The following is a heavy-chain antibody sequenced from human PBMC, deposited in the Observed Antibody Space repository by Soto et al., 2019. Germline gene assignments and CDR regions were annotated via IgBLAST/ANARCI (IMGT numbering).Heavy chain of an antibody. CDR3: ARDEPISQNWFDP. Sequence: SETLSLTCTVSGGSISSYYWSWIRQPPGKGLEWIGYIYYSGSTNYNPSLKSRVTISVDTSKNQFSLKLSSVTAADTAVYYCARDEPISQNWFDPWGQGTLVTVSS. CDR1: GGSISSYY. V-gene: IGHV4-59*01. J-gene: IGHJ5*02. CDR2: IYYSGST. D-gene: IGHD3-3*02.